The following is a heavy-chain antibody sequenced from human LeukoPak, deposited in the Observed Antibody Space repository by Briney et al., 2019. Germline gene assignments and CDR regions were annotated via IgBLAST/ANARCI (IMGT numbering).Heavy chain of an antibody. CDR2: ISGSGGST. Sequence: GGSLRLSCAASGFTFGTYGMSWVRQAPGKGLEWVSVISGSGGSTYYADSVKGRFTISRDNSKSTQYLQMNSLRAEDTAVYYCAKGHQAWGQGTLVTVSS. CDR1: GFTFGTYG. CDR3: AKGHQA. V-gene: IGHV3-23*01. J-gene: IGHJ5*02.